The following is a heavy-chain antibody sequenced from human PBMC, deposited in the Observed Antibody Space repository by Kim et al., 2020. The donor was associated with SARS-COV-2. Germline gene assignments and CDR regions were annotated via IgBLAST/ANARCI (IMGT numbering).Heavy chain of an antibody. D-gene: IGHD6-13*01. J-gene: IGHJ4*02. CDR3: ARLQDGAAAGLDY. CDR2: ISSSSSYT. V-gene: IGHV3-11*06. CDR1: GFTFSDYY. Sequence: GGSLRLSCAASGFTFSDYYMSWIRQAPGKGLEWVSYISSSSSYTNYADSVKGRFTISRDNAKNSLYLQMNSLRAEDTAVYYCARLQDGAAAGLDYWGQGTLVTVSS.